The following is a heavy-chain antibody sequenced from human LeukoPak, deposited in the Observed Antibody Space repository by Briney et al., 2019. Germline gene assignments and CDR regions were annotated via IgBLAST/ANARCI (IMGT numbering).Heavy chain of an antibody. CDR1: GVSISNYY. J-gene: IGHJ1*01. CDR2: YYYSGNT. D-gene: IGHD6-13*01. Sequence: SETLSLTCTVSGVSISNYYWSWIRQPPGKGLEWIGYYYYSGNTNYNPSLKSRVTISADTSKDQFSLRLFSVTASDTAVYYCATTFSGYVSSWPEYFQHWGQGSLVTVSS. V-gene: IGHV4-59*08. CDR3: ATTFSGYVSSWPEYFQH.